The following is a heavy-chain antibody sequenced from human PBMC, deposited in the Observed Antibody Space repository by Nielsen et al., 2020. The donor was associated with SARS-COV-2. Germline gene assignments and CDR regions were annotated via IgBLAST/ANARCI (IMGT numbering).Heavy chain of an antibody. V-gene: IGHV4-34*01. CDR1: GGSFSGFY. Sequence: GSLRLSCAVYGGSFSGFYWSWIRQPPGKGLEWIGEINHSGSTNYNPSLKSRVTISLDTSKNQFSLKLNSVTAADTAVYYCARAGVAVPYWGQGTLVTVSS. J-gene: IGHJ4*02. CDR3: ARAGVAVPY. D-gene: IGHD6-19*01. CDR2: INHSGST.